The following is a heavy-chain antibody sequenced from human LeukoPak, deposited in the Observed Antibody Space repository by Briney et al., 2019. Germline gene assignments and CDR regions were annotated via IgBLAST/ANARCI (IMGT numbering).Heavy chain of an antibody. Sequence: PGKSLRLSCAASGFTFSSYAMHWVRQAPGKGLEWVSIISYDGSDEKFADSVKGRFTISRDNSKNMVFLQMNSLRAEDTAVYYCARDQGATLVRGVTPYLDYWGQGTLVSVSS. V-gene: IGHV3-30*04. D-gene: IGHD3-10*01. CDR3: ARDQGATLVRGVTPYLDY. CDR2: ISYDGSDE. CDR1: GFTFSSYA. J-gene: IGHJ4*02.